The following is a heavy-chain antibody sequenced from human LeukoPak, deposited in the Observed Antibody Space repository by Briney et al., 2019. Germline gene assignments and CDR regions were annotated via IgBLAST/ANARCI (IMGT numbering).Heavy chain of an antibody. CDR1: GGTVSLYS. J-gene: IGHJ4*02. CDR2: IIPIFGTA. D-gene: IGHD3-22*01. CDR3: ARAGKSSGYYTGYYLDY. Sequence: SVKVSFKSSGGTVSLYSNSWVRRAPGQGLEWMGGIIPIFGTANYAQKFQGRVTITADESTSTAYMELSSLRSADTAVHYCARAGKSSGYYTGYYLDYCGQGTLVTVSS. V-gene: IGHV1-69*01.